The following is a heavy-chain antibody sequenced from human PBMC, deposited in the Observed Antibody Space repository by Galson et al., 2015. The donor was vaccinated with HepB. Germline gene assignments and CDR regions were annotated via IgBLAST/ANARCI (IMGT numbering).Heavy chain of an antibody. CDR2: ISGSGGST. CDR1: GFTFSSYA. D-gene: IGHD2-2*01. CDR3: ANDRSSLLDAFDI. V-gene: IGHV3-23*01. J-gene: IGHJ3*02. Sequence: SLRLSCAASGFTFSSYAMSWVRQAPGKGLEWVSAISGSGGSTYYADSVKGRFTISRDNSKNTLYLQMNSLRAEDTAVYYCANDRSSLLDAFDIWGQGTMVTVSS.